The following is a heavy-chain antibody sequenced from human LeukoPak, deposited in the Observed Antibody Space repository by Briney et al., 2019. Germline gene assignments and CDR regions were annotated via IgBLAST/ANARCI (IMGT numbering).Heavy chain of an antibody. Sequence: PSQTLSLTCTVSGGSISSSNYYWGWIRQPPGKGLEWIGTIYYSGSTYYNPSLKSRVTISVDTSKNQFSLKLRSVTAADTALYFCATDAVRASDAFDIWGQGTMVTVSS. CDR2: IYYSGST. D-gene: IGHD2-2*01. J-gene: IGHJ3*02. V-gene: IGHV4-39*07. CDR1: GGSISSSNYY. CDR3: ATDAVRASDAFDI.